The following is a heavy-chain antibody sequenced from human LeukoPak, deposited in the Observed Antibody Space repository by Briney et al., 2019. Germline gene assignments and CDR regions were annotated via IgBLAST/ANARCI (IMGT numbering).Heavy chain of an antibody. CDR2: ISSSGSTI. Sequence: PGGSLRLSCAASGFTFSSYEMNWVRQAPGKGLEWVSYISSSGSTIYYADSVKGRFTISRDNAKNSLYLQMNSLRAEDTAVYYCAKDLGSLIAAAGTDDAFDIWGQGTMVTVSS. J-gene: IGHJ3*02. CDR1: GFTFSSYE. D-gene: IGHD6-13*01. CDR3: AKDLGSLIAAAGTDDAFDI. V-gene: IGHV3-48*03.